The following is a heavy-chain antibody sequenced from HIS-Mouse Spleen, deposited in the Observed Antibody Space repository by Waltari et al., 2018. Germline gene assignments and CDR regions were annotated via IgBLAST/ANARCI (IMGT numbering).Heavy chain of an antibody. J-gene: IGHJ2*01. CDR1: GGSISSRRYH. D-gene: IGHD6-13*01. CDR3: AREIPYSSSWYDWYFDL. Sequence: QLQLQASGPGLVKPSETLSLTCTVPGGSISSRRYHWGWIRQPPGKGLEWIGSIYYSGSTYYNPSLKSRVTISVDTSKNQFSLKLSSVTAADTAVYYCAREIPYSSSWYDWYFDLWGRGTLVTVSS. CDR2: IYYSGST. V-gene: IGHV4-39*07.